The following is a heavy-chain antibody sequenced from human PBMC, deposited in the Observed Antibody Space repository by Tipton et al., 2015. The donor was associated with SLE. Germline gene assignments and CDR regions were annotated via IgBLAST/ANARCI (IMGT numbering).Heavy chain of an antibody. J-gene: IGHJ5*02. CDR3: AKGSRSFDP. V-gene: IGHV3-30*04. CDR2: ISYDGSNK. Sequence: SLRLSCAASGFIFSTYAMHWVRQAPGKGLEWVAVISYDGSNKYYADSVKGRFTISRDNSKNTLYLQMNSLRAEDTAVYYCAKGSRSFDPWGQGTLVTVSS. CDR1: GFIFSTYA. D-gene: IGHD6-6*01.